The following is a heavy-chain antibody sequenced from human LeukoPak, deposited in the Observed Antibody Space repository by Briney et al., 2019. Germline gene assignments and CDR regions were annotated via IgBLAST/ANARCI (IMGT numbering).Heavy chain of an antibody. CDR2: ISYDGSNK. J-gene: IGHJ5*02. D-gene: IGHD4-23*01. CDR1: GFTFSSYA. Sequence: GGSLRLSCAASGFTFSSYAMHWVRQAPGKGLEWVAVISYDGSNKYYADSVKGRFTISRDNSKNTLYLQMNSLRAEDTAVYYCARDNSVEDTAWWFDPWGQGTLVTVSS. CDR3: ARDNSVEDTAWWFDP. V-gene: IGHV3-30*04.